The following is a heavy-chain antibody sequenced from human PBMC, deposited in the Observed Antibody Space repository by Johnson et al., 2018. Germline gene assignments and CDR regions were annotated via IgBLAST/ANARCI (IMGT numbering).Heavy chain of an antibody. CDR3: AKVLSSSWYDYYYMDV. CDR2: IRSKANSYAT. CDR1: GFTFSGSA. Sequence: VQLQESGGGLVQPGGSLKLSCAASGFTFSGSAMHWVRQASGKGLEWVGRIRSKANSYATAYAASVKGRFTISRDDSKNTAYLQMNSLKTEDTAVYYCAKVLSSSWYDYYYMDVWGKGTTVTVSS. J-gene: IGHJ6*03. V-gene: IGHV3-73*02. D-gene: IGHD6-13*01.